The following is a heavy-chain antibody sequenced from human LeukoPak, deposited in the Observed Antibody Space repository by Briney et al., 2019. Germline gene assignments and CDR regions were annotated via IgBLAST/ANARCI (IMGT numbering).Heavy chain of an antibody. CDR2: IYYSGST. J-gene: IGHJ5*02. D-gene: IGHD5-12*01. CDR3: ASGYELNWFDP. Sequence: SVTPSLTCTVSSGSISSSSYYWGWIRQPPGKGLEWIGSIYYSGSTYYNPSLKSRVTISVDTSKNQFSLKLSSVTAADTAVYYCASGYELNWFDPWGQGTLVTVSS. CDR1: SGSISSSSYY. V-gene: IGHV4-39*01.